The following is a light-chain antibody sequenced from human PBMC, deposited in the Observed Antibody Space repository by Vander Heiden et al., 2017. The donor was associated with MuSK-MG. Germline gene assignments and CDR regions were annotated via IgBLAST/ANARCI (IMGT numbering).Light chain of an antibody. J-gene: IGKJ1*01. Sequence: DIQMTQSPSSLSASVVDRVTITCRASQSISSYLNWYQQKPGKAPKLLIYAASSLQSGVPSRFSGSGSGTDFTLTISRLQLEDFATYYCQQSDGTPKTFGQGTKLEIK. CDR1: QSISSY. CDR3: QQSDGTPKT. CDR2: AAS. V-gene: IGKV1-39*01.